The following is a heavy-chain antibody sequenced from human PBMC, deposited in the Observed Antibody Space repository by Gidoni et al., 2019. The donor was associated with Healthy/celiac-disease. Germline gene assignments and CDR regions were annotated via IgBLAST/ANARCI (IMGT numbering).Heavy chain of an antibody. Sequence: EVQLVQSGAEVKKPGESLKISCRGSGNSFTSYWIGWVRQMPGKGLEWMGIIYPGDSDTRYSPSFQGQVTISADKSISTAYLQWSSLKASDTAMYYCARHQYYYDSSGYPDYWGQGTLVTVSS. CDR1: GNSFTSYW. CDR3: ARHQYYYDSSGYPDY. J-gene: IGHJ4*02. CDR2: IYPGDSDT. D-gene: IGHD3-22*01. V-gene: IGHV5-51*01.